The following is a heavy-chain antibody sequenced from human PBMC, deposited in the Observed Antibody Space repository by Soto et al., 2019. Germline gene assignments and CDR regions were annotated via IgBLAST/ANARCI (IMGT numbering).Heavy chain of an antibody. CDR1: GGTFSSYA. CDR2: IIPIFGTA. Sequence: QVQLVQSGAEVKKPGSSVKVSCKASGGTFSSYAISWVRQAPGQGLEWMGGIIPIFGTATYAQKFQGRVTITADESTSTAYVELSSLRSGDTAVYYCARGAHVVVPAAITPGAFDPWGQGTLVTVSS. CDR3: ARGAHVVVPAAITPGAFDP. V-gene: IGHV1-69*01. D-gene: IGHD2-2*01. J-gene: IGHJ5*02.